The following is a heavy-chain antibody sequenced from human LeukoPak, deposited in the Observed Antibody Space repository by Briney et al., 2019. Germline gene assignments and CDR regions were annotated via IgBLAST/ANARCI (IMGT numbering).Heavy chain of an antibody. D-gene: IGHD1-26*01. V-gene: IGHV1-18*01. CDR2: ISAYNGNT. CDR1: GYTFTSYG. J-gene: IGHJ5*02. CDR3: ARDGSGSPLNNWFDP. Sequence: ASVKVSCKASGYTFTSYGISWVRQAPGQGLEWMGWISAYNGNTNYAQKLQGRVTMTTDTSTSTAYMELRSLRSDDTAVYYCARDGSGSPLNNWFDPWGQGTLVTVSS.